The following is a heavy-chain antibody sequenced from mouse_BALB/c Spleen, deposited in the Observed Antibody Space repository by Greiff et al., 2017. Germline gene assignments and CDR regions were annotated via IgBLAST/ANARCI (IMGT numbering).Heavy chain of an antibody. CDR2: IWSGGST. J-gene: IGHJ4*01. V-gene: IGHV2-2*02. D-gene: IGHD2-10*02. CDR3: ARNSYGNYYAMDY. Sequence: QVQLQQSGPGLVQPSQSLSITCPVSGFSLTSYGVHWVRQSPGKGLEWLGVIWSGGSTDYNAAFISRLSISKDNSKSQVFFKMNSLQANDTAIYYCARNSYGNYYAMDYWGQGTSVTVSS. CDR1: GFSLTSYG.